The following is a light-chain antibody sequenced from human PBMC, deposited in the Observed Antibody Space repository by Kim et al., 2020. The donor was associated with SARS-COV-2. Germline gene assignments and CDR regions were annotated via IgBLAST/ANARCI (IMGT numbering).Light chain of an antibody. CDR1: ESISSSY. CDR2: GAF. Sequence: EIVLTQSPGTLSLSPGERATLSCRATESISSSYLAWYQQKPGQAPRLLIYGAFSRAIGIPDRFSGSGSGTDFTLTINRLEPEDFAVYYCQQYGSSPGTFGQGTKVDIK. V-gene: IGKV3-20*01. J-gene: IGKJ1*01. CDR3: QQYGSSPGT.